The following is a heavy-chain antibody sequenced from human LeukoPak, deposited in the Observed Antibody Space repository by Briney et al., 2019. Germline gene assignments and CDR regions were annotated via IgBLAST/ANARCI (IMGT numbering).Heavy chain of an antibody. CDR2: IYTNGST. Sequence: SETLSLTCTVSGGSISSYYWSWIRQPAGKGLEWIGRIYTNGSTNYNPPLKSRVTMSVDTSKSQCTLKLSSVTAADTAVYYCARVGDYALKDWGQGTLVTVSS. D-gene: IGHD3-16*01. CDR1: GGSISSYY. CDR3: ARVGDYALKD. J-gene: IGHJ4*02. V-gene: IGHV4-4*07.